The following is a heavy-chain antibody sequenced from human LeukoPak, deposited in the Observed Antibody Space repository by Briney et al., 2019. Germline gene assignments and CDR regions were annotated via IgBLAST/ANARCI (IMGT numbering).Heavy chain of an antibody. V-gene: IGHV3-30*18. CDR2: ISYDGSNK. Sequence: GGSLRLSCAASGFTFSSYGMHWVRQAPGKGLEWVAVISYDGSNKYYADSVKGRFTISRDNSKNTLYLQMNSLRAEDTAVYYCAKDLYTARDFDYWGQGTLVTVSS. CDR3: AKDLYTARDFDY. J-gene: IGHJ4*02. CDR1: GFTFSSYG. D-gene: IGHD5-18*01.